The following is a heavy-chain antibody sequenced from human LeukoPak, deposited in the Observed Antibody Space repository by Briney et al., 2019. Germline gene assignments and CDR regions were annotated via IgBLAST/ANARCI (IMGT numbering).Heavy chain of an antibody. V-gene: IGHV3-74*01. Sequence: GGSLRLSCAASGFTFSSYWMHWVRQAPGKGLVWVSRVNSDGSGTTYADSVKGRFTISRDNAKNTLYLQMNSLRAEDTAVYYCARESKYSGYPFDCWGQGTLVTVSS. CDR3: ARESKYSGYPFDC. CDR2: VNSDGSGT. CDR1: GFTFSSYW. J-gene: IGHJ4*02. D-gene: IGHD5-12*01.